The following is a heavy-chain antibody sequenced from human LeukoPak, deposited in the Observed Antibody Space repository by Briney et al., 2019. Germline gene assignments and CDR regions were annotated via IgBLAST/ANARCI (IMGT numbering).Heavy chain of an antibody. CDR2: MSNDGSIK. D-gene: IGHD3-3*01. J-gene: IGHJ3*02. CDR1: GFTFGEYT. CDR3: AREFTIFEVVIQRYDAFDI. V-gene: IGHV3-30-3*01. Sequence: GGSLRLSCAASGFTFGEYTIHWVRQAPGKGLEWVAVMSNDGSIKKYANSVKGRFTISRDNSKNTLYLQMDSLRAEDTAVYYCAREFTIFEVVIQRYDAFDIWGQGTMVTVSS.